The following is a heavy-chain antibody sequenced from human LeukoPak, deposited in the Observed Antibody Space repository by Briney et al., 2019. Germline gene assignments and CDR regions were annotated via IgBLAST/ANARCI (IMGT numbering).Heavy chain of an antibody. CDR1: GFTFSSYA. CDR2: VSGSGGST. J-gene: IGHJ3*02. V-gene: IGHV3-23*01. CDR3: AKGLSASGRFNAFDI. D-gene: IGHD3-3*01. Sequence: GGSLRLSCAASGFTFSSYAMNWVRQAPGKGLEWVAAVSGSGGSTYHADSVRGRFTISRDNSKNTLYLQMSSLRVEDTAVYHCAKGLSASGRFNAFDIWGQGTMVTVSS.